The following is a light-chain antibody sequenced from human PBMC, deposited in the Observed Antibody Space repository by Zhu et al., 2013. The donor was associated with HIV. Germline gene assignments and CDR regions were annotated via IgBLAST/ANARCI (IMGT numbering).Light chain of an antibody. CDR2: GAS. V-gene: IGKV3-20*01. Sequence: EIVLTQSPGTLSLSPGESATLSCRASQSVGNRYLAWYQEKAGQAPRLLIHGASTRATGIPDRFSGSGSGTDFTLTITRLEPEDFAVYYCQQYGNSPLSFGGGTKVEIK. CDR1: QSVGNRY. J-gene: IGKJ4*01. CDR3: QQYGNSPLS.